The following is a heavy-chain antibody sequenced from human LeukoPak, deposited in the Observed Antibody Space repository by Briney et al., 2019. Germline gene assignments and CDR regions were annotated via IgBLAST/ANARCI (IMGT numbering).Heavy chain of an antibody. J-gene: IGHJ4*02. Sequence: GGSLRLSCAASGFTFSSYAMSWVRQAPGKGLEWASAISGSGGSTYYADPVKGRFAISRDNSKNTLYLQMNSLRAEDTAVYYCAKEPRRGGSSFDYWGQGTLVTVSS. CDR1: GFTFSSYA. CDR3: AKEPRRGGSSFDY. V-gene: IGHV3-23*01. D-gene: IGHD6-13*01. CDR2: ISGSGGST.